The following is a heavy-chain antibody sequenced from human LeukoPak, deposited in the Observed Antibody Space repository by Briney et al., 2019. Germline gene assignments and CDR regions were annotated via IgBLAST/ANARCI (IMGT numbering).Heavy chain of an antibody. CDR1: GFTFSDYY. J-gene: IGHJ4*02. D-gene: IGHD6-19*01. CDR2: ISSSSSYT. V-gene: IGHV3-11*03. Sequence: PGGSLRLSCAASGFTFSDYYMSWIRQAPGKGLERVSYISSSSSYTNYADSVKGRFTISRDNAKNSLYLQMNSLRAEDTAVYYCASTGYSSGWTGLFGYWGQGTLVTVSS. CDR3: ASTGYSSGWTGLFGY.